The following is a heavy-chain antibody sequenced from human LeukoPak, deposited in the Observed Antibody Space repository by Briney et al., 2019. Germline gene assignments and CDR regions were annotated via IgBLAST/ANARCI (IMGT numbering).Heavy chain of an antibody. D-gene: IGHD6-19*01. Sequence: GSLRLSCAASGFSFSSYGMTWVRQAPGKGLEWVSSISGGGGSTNSADSVKGRFTISRDNSKNTLYLQMNSLRAEDTAVYYCAKFGDSSGWYLDAFDIWGQGTMVTVSS. CDR2: ISGGGGST. CDR3: AKFGDSSGWYLDAFDI. CDR1: GFSFSSYG. J-gene: IGHJ3*02. V-gene: IGHV3-23*01.